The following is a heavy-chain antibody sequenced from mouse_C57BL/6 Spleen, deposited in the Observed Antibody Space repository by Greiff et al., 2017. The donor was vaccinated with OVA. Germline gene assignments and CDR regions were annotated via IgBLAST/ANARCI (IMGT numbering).Heavy chain of an antibody. CDR3: ARGGGY. CDR2: IYPGDGDT. Sequence: QVQLQQSGPELVKPGASVKISCKASGYAFSSSWMNWVKQRPGKGLEWIGRIYPGDGDTNYNGKFKGKATLTADKASSTAYMQLSSLTSEDSAVYFCARGGGYWGQGTTLTVSS. J-gene: IGHJ2*01. CDR1: GYAFSSSW. V-gene: IGHV1-82*01.